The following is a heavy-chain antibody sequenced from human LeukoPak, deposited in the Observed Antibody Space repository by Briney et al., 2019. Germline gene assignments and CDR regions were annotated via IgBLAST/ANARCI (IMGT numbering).Heavy chain of an antibody. CDR2: IYYNDDK. CDR3: AHLVVTIDWRSYFDY. V-gene: IGHV2-5*01. D-gene: IGHD3-9*01. J-gene: IGHJ4*02. CDR1: DFSLSTPGMG. Sequence: SQTLSLTCTFSDFSLSTPGMGVGWIRQPPGKALEWLAFIYYNDDKRYSPSLRSRLIITRDTSKNQAVLAMTNMDPVDTATYYCAHLVVTIDWRSYFDYWGQGALVTVSS.